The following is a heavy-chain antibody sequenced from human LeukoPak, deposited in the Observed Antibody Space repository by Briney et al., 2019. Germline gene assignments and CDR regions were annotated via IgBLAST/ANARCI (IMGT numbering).Heavy chain of an antibody. J-gene: IGHJ4*02. V-gene: IGHV4-39*02. Sequence: SETLSLTCTVSGGSISSSSYYWGWIRQPPGKGLEWIGSIYYSGSTYYNPSLKSRVTISVDTSKNQFSLKRSSVTAADTAVYYCARDSYSSSDKFDYWGQGTLVTVSS. CDR1: GGSISSSSYY. CDR3: ARDSYSSSDKFDY. CDR2: IYYSGST. D-gene: IGHD6-6*01.